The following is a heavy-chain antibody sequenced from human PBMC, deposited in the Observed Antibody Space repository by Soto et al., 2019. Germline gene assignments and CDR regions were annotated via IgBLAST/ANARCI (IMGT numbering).Heavy chain of an antibody. Sequence: SETLSLTCTVSGGSIRSAGHYWSWNRQPPGKGLEWIGSIYDSGTTNYSPALKSRVTISVDTFKNQVSLKLSSVTAADTAVYYCARDLRATILLLGHTNWFDTWGQGTLVTVSS. CDR1: GGSIRSAGHY. V-gene: IGHV4-61*08. J-gene: IGHJ5*02. CDR3: ARDLRATILLLGHTNWFDT. CDR2: IYDSGTT. D-gene: IGHD2-15*01.